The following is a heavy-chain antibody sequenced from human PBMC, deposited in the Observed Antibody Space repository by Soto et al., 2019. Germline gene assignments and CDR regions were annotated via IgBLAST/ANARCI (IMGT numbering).Heavy chain of an antibody. CDR1: GYTFADYG. CDR2: IGPYNGNT. D-gene: IGHD2-15*01. J-gene: IGHJ2*01. Sequence: QAQLVQSGAEVKKPGASVKVSCQAGGYTFADYGISWVRQAPGQGLEWVGWIGPYNGNTNYAQNLQDRVTMTTDTSPNTAYRELRSLRSDDTALYYCARCYCTVGSCYTCWHFDLWGRGTLLTVSS. V-gene: IGHV1-18*01. CDR3: ARCYCTVGSCYTCWHFDL.